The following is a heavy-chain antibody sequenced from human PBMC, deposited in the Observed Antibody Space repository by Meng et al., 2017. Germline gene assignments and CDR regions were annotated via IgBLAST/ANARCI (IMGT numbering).Heavy chain of an antibody. CDR2: INPNSGGT. J-gene: IGHJ3*02. V-gene: IGHV1-2*02. CDR1: EYTFTGYY. CDR3: ATDRSYCSGGSCYSSFAFDI. D-gene: IGHD2-15*01. Sequence: ASVKVSCKASEYTFTGYYMHWVRQAPGQGLEWMGWINPNSGGTNYAQKFQGRVTMTRDTSISTAYMELSRLRSDDTAVYYCATDRSYCSGGSCYSSFAFDIWGQGTMVTVSS.